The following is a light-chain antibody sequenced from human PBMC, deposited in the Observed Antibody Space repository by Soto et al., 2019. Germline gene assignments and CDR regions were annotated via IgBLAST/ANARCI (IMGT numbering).Light chain of an antibody. CDR3: QQYCSSPRT. Sequence: EIVLTQSPGTLSLSPGERATLFCRASQTVRNNYLAWYQQRPGQAPRLLIYGASSRATGIPDRFSGSGSGTDFTLTISRLEPEDFAVDYCQQYCSSPRTFGQGTKVDSK. CDR1: QTVRNNY. J-gene: IGKJ1*01. CDR2: GAS. V-gene: IGKV3-20*01.